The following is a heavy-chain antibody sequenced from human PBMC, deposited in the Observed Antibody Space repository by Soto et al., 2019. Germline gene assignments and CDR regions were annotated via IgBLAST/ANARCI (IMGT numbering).Heavy chain of an antibody. CDR2: VGGSGGST. Sequence: EVQLLESGGGLVQPGGSLRLSCAASGFTFSRYSMSWVSQAPGRGLGWASGVGGSGGSTYYADSVKGRFSISRDYSKKTLYLNMNSLRAEDTAVYYCAKYSEFLPTAYFDYWGQGNLVTVSS. D-gene: IGHD3-10*01. CDR3: AKYSEFLPTAYFDY. J-gene: IGHJ4*02. V-gene: IGHV3-23*01. CDR1: GFTFSRYS.